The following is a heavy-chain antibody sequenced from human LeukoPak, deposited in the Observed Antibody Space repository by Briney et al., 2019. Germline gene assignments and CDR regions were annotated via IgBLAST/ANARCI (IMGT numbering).Heavy chain of an antibody. J-gene: IGHJ6*02. CDR3: ARVPITIFGVFTPIYPYGMDV. Sequence: AGTLRFSCAASGFTFSSYSMNWLPQAPGKGLEGFSSISNSSSYIYHADSVKGRFTISRDNAKNSLYLQMNSLRAEDTAVYYCARVPITIFGVFTPIYPYGMDVWGQGTTVTVPS. V-gene: IGHV3-21*01. CDR2: ISNSSSYI. D-gene: IGHD3-3*01. CDR1: GFTFSSYS.